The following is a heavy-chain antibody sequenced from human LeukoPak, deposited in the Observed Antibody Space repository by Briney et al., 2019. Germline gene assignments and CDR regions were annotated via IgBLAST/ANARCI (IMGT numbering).Heavy chain of an antibody. V-gene: IGHV1-18*01. CDR3: ARDSCSSTSCYRPSFD. D-gene: IGHD2-2*02. CDR1: GYTFTSYG. Sequence: ASVKVSCKASGYTFTSYGISWVRRAPGQGLEWMGWISAYNGNTNYAQKLQGRVTMTTDTSTSTAYMELRSLRSDDTAVYYCARDSCSSTSCYRPSFDWGQGTLVTVSS. CDR2: ISAYNGNT. J-gene: IGHJ4*02.